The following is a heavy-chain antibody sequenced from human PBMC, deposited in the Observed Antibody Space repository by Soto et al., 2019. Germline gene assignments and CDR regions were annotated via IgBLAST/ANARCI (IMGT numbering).Heavy chain of an antibody. CDR3: TKPVIYDSHGRGAFDY. D-gene: IGHD2-21*01. CDR1: GFNFNRYW. V-gene: IGHV3-7*01. J-gene: IGHJ4*02. CDR2: INQDGSDK. Sequence: EVQLVESGGGLVQPGGSLRLSCATSGFNFNRYWMSWVRQAPGKGLEWVANINQDGSDKYYVDSVKGRFTISRDNANNSLYLQMDSLRAEDTAVYYCTKPVIYDSHGRGAFDYWDQGTLVTVS.